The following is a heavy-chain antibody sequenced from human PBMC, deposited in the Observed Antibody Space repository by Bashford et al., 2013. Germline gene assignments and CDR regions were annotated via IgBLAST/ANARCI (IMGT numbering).Heavy chain of an antibody. V-gene: IGHV1-69*02. CDR1: GGASTSYT. D-gene: IGHD1-26*01. J-gene: IGHJ4*02. CDR3: ARPRGSGNYFDY. Sequence: SVKVSCKTSGGASTSYTLNWVRQAPGQGLEWMGRIIPFLGKTNTAQKFQGRVTFSADKSTDTAYMELSNLTFDDTAVYYCARPRGSGNYFDYWGRGNPGHRLL. CDR2: IIPFLGKT.